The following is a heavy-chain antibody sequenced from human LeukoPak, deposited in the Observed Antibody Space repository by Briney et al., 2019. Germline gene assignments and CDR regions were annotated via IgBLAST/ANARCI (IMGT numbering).Heavy chain of an antibody. CDR2: IRYDGSNK. Sequence: GGSLRLSCAASGFTFSSYEMNWVRQAPGKGLEWVAFIRYDGSNKYYADSVKGRFTISRDNSKNTLYLQMNSLRAEDTAVYYCAKDQEKYYDILTGVFDYWGQGTLVTVSS. CDR1: GFTFSSYE. J-gene: IGHJ4*02. D-gene: IGHD3-9*01. CDR3: AKDQEKYYDILTGVFDY. V-gene: IGHV3-30*02.